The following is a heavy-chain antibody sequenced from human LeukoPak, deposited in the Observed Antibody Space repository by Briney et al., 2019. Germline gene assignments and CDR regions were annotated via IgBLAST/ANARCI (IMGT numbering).Heavy chain of an antibody. CDR3: ASGVVPAAMPGAY. Sequence: PGGSLRLSCAASGFTVSSNYMSWVRQAPGKGLEWVSVIYSGDSTYYADSVKGRFTISRDNSKNTLYLQMNSLRAEDTAVYYCASGVVPAAMPGAYWGQGTLVTVSS. CDR1: GFTVSSNY. V-gene: IGHV3-66*01. CDR2: IYSGDST. J-gene: IGHJ4*02. D-gene: IGHD2-2*01.